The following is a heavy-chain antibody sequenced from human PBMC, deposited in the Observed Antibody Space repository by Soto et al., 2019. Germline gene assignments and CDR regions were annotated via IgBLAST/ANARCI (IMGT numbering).Heavy chain of an antibody. CDR2: INAGNGDT. CDR1: GYTFTSYA. CDR3: ARPYHIFGVLISFYYDY. V-gene: IGHV1-3*01. J-gene: IGHJ4*02. D-gene: IGHD3-9*01. Sequence: GASVKVSCKASGYTFTSYAIHWVRQAPGERPEWMGWINAGNGDTNYSEKLQGRLTMTRDTSASTAYMDLSNLKSEDTAVYYCARPYHIFGVLISFYYDYWGQGALVTVSS.